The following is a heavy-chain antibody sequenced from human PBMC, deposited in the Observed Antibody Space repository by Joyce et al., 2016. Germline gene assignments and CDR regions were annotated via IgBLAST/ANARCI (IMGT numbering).Heavy chain of an antibody. CDR1: SGLFNGFI. CDR2: INYSGST. D-gene: IGHD6-19*01. J-gene: IGHJ4*02. Sequence: QVQLQQWGAGLLKPSETLSLTCVVNSGLFNGFIWTWVRQSSGKGLDWIGDINYSGSTNNGPSLNNRVTVSIDTSMKQFYLKLTSVTAADTAVYHFASSQWLAPLGHWGQGTPVTVSP. CDR3: ASSQWLAPLGH. V-gene: IGHV4-34*01.